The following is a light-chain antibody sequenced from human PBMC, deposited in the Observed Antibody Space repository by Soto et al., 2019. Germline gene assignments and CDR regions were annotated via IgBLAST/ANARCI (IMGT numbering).Light chain of an antibody. Sequence: QSALTQPRSVSGSPGQSVTISCTGTSSDVGGYNYVSWYQQDPGKAPRLMIYDVSKRPSGVPDRFSGSKSGNTASLTISGLQAEDEADYYCQSYDSDFVVFGGGTKVTVL. CDR3: QSYDSDFVV. V-gene: IGLV2-11*01. CDR2: DVS. CDR1: SSDVGGYNY. J-gene: IGLJ2*01.